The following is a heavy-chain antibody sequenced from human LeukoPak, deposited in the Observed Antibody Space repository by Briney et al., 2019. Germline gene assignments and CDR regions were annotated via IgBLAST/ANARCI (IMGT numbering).Heavy chain of an antibody. V-gene: IGHV3-48*04. CDR3: ARGVEYSSGWYARNFGY. CDR1: GFTFSSYS. CDR2: ISSSSSTI. J-gene: IGHJ4*02. D-gene: IGHD6-19*01. Sequence: GGSLRLSCAASGFTFSSYSMNWVRQAPGKGLEWVSYISSSSSTIYYADSVKGRFTISRDNAKNSLYLQMNSLRAEDTAVYYCARGVEYSSGWYARNFGYWGQGTLVTVSS.